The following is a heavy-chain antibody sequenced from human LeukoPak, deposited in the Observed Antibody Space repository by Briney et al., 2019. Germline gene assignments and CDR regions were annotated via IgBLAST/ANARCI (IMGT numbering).Heavy chain of an antibody. Sequence: GGSLRLSCAASGFTFDDYGMSWVRQAPGKGLEWVSGINWNGGSTGYADSVKGRFTISRDNAKNSLYLQMNSLRAEDTALYYCARHLRGYCSSTSCLKGFDPWGQGTLVTVSS. D-gene: IGHD2-2*01. CDR1: GFTFDDYG. CDR2: INWNGGST. CDR3: ARHLRGYCSSTSCLKGFDP. J-gene: IGHJ5*02. V-gene: IGHV3-20*04.